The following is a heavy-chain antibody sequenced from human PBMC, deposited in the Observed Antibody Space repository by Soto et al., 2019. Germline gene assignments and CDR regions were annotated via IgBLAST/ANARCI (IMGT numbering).Heavy chain of an antibody. J-gene: IGHJ4*02. D-gene: IGHD3-9*01. V-gene: IGHV3-11*01. CDR3: ARPNDAKYYDILTGYWNYFDY. CDR2: ISSSGSTV. Sequence: PGGSLRLSCAASGFTFSDYYMSWIRQAPGKGLEWVSYISSSGSTVYYADSVKGRFTISRDNAKNSLYLQMNSLRAEDTAVYYCARPNDAKYYDILTGYWNYFDYWGQGTLVTVSS. CDR1: GFTFSDYY.